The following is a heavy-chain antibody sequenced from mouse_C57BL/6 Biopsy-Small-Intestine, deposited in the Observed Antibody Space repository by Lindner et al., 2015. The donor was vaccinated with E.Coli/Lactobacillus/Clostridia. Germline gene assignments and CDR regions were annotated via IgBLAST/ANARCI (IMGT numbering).Heavy chain of an antibody. V-gene: IGHV1-84*02. J-gene: IGHJ3*01. CDR2: SQPKIGHN. CDR3: VRAYRGYDFVGDY. Sequence: SGYDFYGQLLTTGCGQAPRTRDVEWIGRSQPKIGHNYSRQLQGRVTMTRDTSIATVYMELNNLRSDDTAIYYCVRAYRGYDFVGDYWGQGTLVTVS. CDR1: GYDFYGQL. D-gene: IGHD3-1*01.